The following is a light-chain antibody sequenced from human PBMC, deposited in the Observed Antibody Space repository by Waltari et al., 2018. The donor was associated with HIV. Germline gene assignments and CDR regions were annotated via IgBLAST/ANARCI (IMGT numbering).Light chain of an antibody. V-gene: IGKV4-1*01. Sequence: DIVMTQSPDSLVVYLGERATNNCKSNQTILTSSNNKKHLAWYQQKPGQPPKLLIYWASTRESGVPDRFSGSGSGSDFTLTISSLQAEDVAVYYCQQYYETPQTFGQGTTVEIK. CDR3: QQYYETPQT. CDR1: QTILTSSNNKKH. J-gene: IGKJ1*01. CDR2: WAS.